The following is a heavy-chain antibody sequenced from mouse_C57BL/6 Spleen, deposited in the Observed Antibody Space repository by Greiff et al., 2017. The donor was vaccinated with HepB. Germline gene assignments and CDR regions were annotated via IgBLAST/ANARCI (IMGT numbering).Heavy chain of an antibody. Sequence: VQLQQPGAELVMPGASVKLSCKASGYTFTSYWMHWVKQRPGQGLEWIGEIDPSDSYTNYNQKFKGKSTLTVDKSSSTAYMQLSSLTSEDSAVYYCARSPFRYFDVWGTGTTVTVSS. CDR3: ARSPFRYFDV. J-gene: IGHJ1*03. V-gene: IGHV1-69*01. CDR2: IDPSDSYT. CDR1: GYTFTSYW.